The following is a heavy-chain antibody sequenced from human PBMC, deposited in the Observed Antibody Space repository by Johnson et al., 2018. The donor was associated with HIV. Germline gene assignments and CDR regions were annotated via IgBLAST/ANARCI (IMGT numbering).Heavy chain of an antibody. Sequence: VQLVESGGGVERPGESLRLSCVGSGFMFDDYAMSWVRQVPGKGLEWVSGIDWTGANAGYADSVKGRFTIFRDNSKNSLYLEMNSLRAEDTAFYYCARATFYYDLSGYLTRPRAFDMWGQGTMVTVSS. CDR2: IDWTGANA. D-gene: IGHD3-22*01. CDR1: GFMFDDYA. CDR3: ARATFYYDLSGYLTRPRAFDM. V-gene: IGHV3-20*04. J-gene: IGHJ3*02.